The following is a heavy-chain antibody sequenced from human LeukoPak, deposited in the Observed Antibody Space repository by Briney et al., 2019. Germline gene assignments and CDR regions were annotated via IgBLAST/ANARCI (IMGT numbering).Heavy chain of an antibody. J-gene: IGHJ4*02. D-gene: IGHD1-26*01. CDR2: IISKIEGGAI. V-gene: IGHV3-15*01. CDR1: GFTFSNAW. Sequence: GGSLRLSCAASGFTFSNAWMTWVRQAPGKGLEWVGRIISKIEGGAIDYAAPVKGRFSISRDDSKYTLYLLMNSLKPEDTAVYYCSGPHSGALDYWGQGTLVTVSS. CDR3: SGPHSGALDY.